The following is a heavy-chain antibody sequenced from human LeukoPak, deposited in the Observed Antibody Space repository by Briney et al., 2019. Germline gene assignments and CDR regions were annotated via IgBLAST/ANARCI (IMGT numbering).Heavy chain of an antibody. CDR1: GYTFTSYG. Sequence: ASVKVSCKASGYTFTSYGISWVRQAPGQGLEWMGWISAYNGNTNYARKLQGRVTMTTDTSTNTVYMELRSLRSDDTAVYYCARERTPYGDYAFDIWGQGTMVTVSS. D-gene: IGHD4-17*01. CDR2: ISAYNGNT. CDR3: ARERTPYGDYAFDI. J-gene: IGHJ3*02. V-gene: IGHV1-18*01.